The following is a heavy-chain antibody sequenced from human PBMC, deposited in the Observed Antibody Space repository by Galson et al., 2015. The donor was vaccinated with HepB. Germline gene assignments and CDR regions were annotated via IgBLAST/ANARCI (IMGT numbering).Heavy chain of an antibody. CDR3: ARGALVVVVDGTLNNWFDP. Sequence: SCKASGYTFSSYSITWVRQAPGQGLEWMGWISTYNRKTNYARHLQGRVTMTTDTSTSTAYMELRSLRSDDTAVYFCARGALVVVVDGTLNNWFDPWGQGTLVTVSS. V-gene: IGHV1-18*01. CDR1: GYTFSSYS. CDR2: ISTYNRKT. D-gene: IGHD2-15*01. J-gene: IGHJ5*02.